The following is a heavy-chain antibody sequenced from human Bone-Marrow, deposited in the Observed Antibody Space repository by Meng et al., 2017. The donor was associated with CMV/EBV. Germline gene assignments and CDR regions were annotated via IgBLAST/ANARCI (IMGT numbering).Heavy chain of an antibody. CDR3: ARQVVVVPAASETNYYYYYGMDV. J-gene: IGHJ6*02. D-gene: IGHD2-2*01. V-gene: IGHV4-59*01. CDR1: GGSFSSYY. Sequence: GSLRLSCAVYGGSFSSYYWSWIRQPPGKGLEWIGYIYYSGSTNYNPSLKSRVTISVDTSKNQFSLKLSSVTAADTAVYYCARQVVVVPAASETNYYYYYGMDVWGQGTTVTVSS. CDR2: IYYSGST.